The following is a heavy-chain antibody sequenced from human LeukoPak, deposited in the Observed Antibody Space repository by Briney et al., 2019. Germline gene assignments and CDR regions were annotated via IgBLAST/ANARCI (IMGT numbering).Heavy chain of an antibody. J-gene: IGHJ4*02. CDR2: IWYDGSNK. CDR1: GFTFSSYG. V-gene: IGHV3-33*01. D-gene: IGHD3-22*01. Sequence: GGSLRLSCAASGFTFSSYGMHWVRQAPGKGLEWVAVIWYDGSNKYYADSVKGRFTISRDNSKNTLYLQMNSLRAEDTAVYYCARGSSSGYYYVHYWGQGTLVTVSS. CDR3: ARGSSSGYYYVHY.